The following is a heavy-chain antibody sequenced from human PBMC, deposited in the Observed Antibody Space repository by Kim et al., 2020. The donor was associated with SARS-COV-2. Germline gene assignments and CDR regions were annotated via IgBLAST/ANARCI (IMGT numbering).Heavy chain of an antibody. CDR1: GFTFSNYA. CDR2: IGGTGNT. D-gene: IGHD3-3*01. V-gene: IGHV3-23*01. J-gene: IGHJ4*02. Sequence: GGSLRLFCAASGFTFSNYAMGWVRQAPGKGLEWVSTIGGTGNTYYGGSVKGRFTISRDNSRGTLYLQMNSLRDEDTAIYYCATHDFWGAYRIDYWGEGALVTVSS. CDR3: ATHDFWGAYRIDY.